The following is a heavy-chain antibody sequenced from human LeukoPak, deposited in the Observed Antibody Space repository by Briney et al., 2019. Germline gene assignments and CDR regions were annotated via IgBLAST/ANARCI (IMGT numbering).Heavy chain of an antibody. J-gene: IGHJ4*02. Sequence: PGGSLRLSCAASEFTFSSHAMIWVHQAPGKGLEWVSTISGSGGSTYYADSVKGRFTISRDNSKNTLYLQMNSLRAEDTAVYYCAKGRGSGWSFDYWGQGTLVTVSS. CDR1: EFTFSSHA. D-gene: IGHD6-19*01. CDR2: ISGSGGST. V-gene: IGHV3-23*01. CDR3: AKGRGSGWSFDY.